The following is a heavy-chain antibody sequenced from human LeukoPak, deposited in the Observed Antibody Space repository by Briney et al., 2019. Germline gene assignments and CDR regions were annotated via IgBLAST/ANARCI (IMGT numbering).Heavy chain of an antibody. CDR1: GGSISSYY. V-gene: IGHV4-59*01. Sequence: SETLSLTCTVSGGSISSYYWSWIRQPPGKRLEWIGYIYYSGSTNYNPSLKSRVTISVDTSKNQFSLKLSSVTAADTAVYYCASSDPFSSSYAFDIWGQGTMVTVSS. D-gene: IGHD6-13*01. CDR2: IYYSGST. J-gene: IGHJ3*02. CDR3: ASSDPFSSSYAFDI.